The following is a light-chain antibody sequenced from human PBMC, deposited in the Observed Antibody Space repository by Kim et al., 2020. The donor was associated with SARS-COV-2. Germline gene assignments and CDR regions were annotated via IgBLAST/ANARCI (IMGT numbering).Light chain of an antibody. CDR2: LNSDGSH. V-gene: IGLV4-69*01. Sequence: QLVLTQSPSASASLGASVKLTCTLSSGHSSYAIAWHQQQPEKGPRYLMKLNSDGSHSKGDGIPDRFSGSSSGAERYLTISSLQSEDEADYYCQTWGTGNWVFCEETQLTVL. CDR1: SGHSSYA. CDR3: QTWGTGNWV. J-gene: IGLJ3*02.